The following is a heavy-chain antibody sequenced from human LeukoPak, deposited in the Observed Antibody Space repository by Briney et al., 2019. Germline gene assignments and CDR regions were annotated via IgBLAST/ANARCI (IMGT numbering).Heavy chain of an antibody. CDR2: ISSNGGST. D-gene: IGHD6-19*01. J-gene: IGHJ6*03. V-gene: IGHV3-64*01. Sequence: WGSLRLSCAASGFTFSTYVMYWVCQAPGKGLEYVSGISSNGGSTYYVNAVKGRFTISRDNSKNTLYLQMGSLRADDMAVYYCARDKAGYMDVWGKGTTVTVSS. CDR3: ARDKAGYMDV. CDR1: GFTFSTYV.